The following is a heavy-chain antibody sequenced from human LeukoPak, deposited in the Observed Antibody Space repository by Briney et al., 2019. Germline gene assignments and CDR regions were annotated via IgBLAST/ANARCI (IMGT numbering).Heavy chain of an antibody. CDR3: ARDMITFGGVMKLADY. D-gene: IGHD3-16*01. V-gene: IGHV3-23*01. J-gene: IGHJ4*02. CDR1: GFTFSSYA. CDR2: ISGSGGST. Sequence: GGSLRLSCAASGFTFSSYAMSWVRQAPGKGLEWVSAISGSGGSTYYADSVKGRFTISRDNSKNTLYLQMNSLRAEDTAVYYCARDMITFGGVMKLADYWGQGTLVTVSS.